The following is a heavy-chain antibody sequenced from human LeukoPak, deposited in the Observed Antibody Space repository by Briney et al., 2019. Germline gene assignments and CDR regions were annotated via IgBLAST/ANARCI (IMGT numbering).Heavy chain of an antibody. D-gene: IGHD3-22*01. CDR3: AKDRTMIVVVTYFDY. V-gene: IGHV3-23*01. J-gene: IGHJ4*02. CDR1: GFTFGDYA. Sequence: GGSLRLSCTASGFTFGDYAMSWVRQAPGKGLEWVSAISGSGGSTYYADSVKGRFTISRDNSKNTLYLQMNSLRAEDTAVYYCAKDRTMIVVVTYFDYWGQGTLVTVSS. CDR2: ISGSGGST.